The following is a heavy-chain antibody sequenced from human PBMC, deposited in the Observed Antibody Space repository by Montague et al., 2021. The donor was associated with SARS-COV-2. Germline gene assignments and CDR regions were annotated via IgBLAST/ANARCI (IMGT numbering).Heavy chain of an antibody. D-gene: IGHD1-26*01. J-gene: IGHJ6*02. V-gene: IGHV3-21*01. CDR3: ARDLGAANWGVYYGMDV. Sequence: SLRLSCAASGFTFSSYSMNWVRQAPGKGLEWVSSISSSSSYIYYADSVKGRFTISRDNAMNSLYLQMNSLRAEDTAVYYCARDLGAANWGVYYGMDVWGQGTTVTVSS. CDR1: GFTFSSYS. CDR2: ISSSSSYI.